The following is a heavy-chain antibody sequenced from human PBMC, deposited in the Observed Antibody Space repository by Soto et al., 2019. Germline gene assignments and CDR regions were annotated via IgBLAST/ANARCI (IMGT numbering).Heavy chain of an antibody. D-gene: IGHD6-6*01. CDR2: IYYSGST. V-gene: IGHV4-31*03. J-gene: IGHJ4*02. Sequence: QVQLQESGPGLVKPSQTLSLTCTVSGGSISSGGYYWSWIRQHPWKGLEWIGYIYYSGSTYYNPSLKSRVTISVDTSKNQFALKLSSVTAADTAVYYCARDGIAARPRGYFDYWGQGTLVTVS. CDR3: ARDGIAARPRGYFDY. CDR1: GGSISSGGYY.